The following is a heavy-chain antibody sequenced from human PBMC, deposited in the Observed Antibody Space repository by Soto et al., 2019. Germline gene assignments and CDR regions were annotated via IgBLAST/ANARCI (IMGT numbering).Heavy chain of an antibody. CDR3: ASENYYDSSGSNAFDI. CDR1: VGSISSNSYY. D-gene: IGHD3-22*01. CDR2: IYYSGST. V-gene: IGHV4-31*03. Sequence: SETLSLTCTVSVGSISSNSYYCGWLRQHPGKGMEWIGNIYYSGSTYYNPSLKSRVTISVDTSKSQFSLKLSSVTAADTAVYYCASENYYDSSGSNAFDIWGQGTMVTVSS. J-gene: IGHJ3*02.